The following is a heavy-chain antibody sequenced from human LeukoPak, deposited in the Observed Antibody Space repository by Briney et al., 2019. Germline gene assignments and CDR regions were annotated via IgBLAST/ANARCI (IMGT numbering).Heavy chain of an antibody. J-gene: IGHJ6*02. D-gene: IGHD3/OR15-3a*01. CDR1: GFTFSSYA. V-gene: IGHV3-30-3*01. CDR3: VPLGGLGYYQYGMDV. Sequence: PGGSLRLSCAASGFTFSSYAMHWVRQAPGKGLEWVAVISYDGSNKYYADSVKGRFTISRDNSKNTLYLQMNSLRAEDTAVYYCVPLGGLGYYQYGMDVWGRGTTVTVSS. CDR2: ISYDGSNK.